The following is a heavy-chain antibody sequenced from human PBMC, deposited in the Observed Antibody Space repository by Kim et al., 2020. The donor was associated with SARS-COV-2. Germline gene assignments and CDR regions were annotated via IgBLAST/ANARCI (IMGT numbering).Heavy chain of an antibody. J-gene: IGHJ4*02. CDR3: AKDITSWPAVNGWY. CDR1: GFTFGDYA. D-gene: IGHD2-2*01. Sequence: GGSLRLSCAASGFTFGDYAMHWVRQAPGKGLEWVSGISWNSGSIGYADSVKGRFTISRDNAKNSLYLQMNSLRAEDTALYYCAKDITSWPAVNGWYWGQGTLVTVSS. CDR2: ISWNSGSI. V-gene: IGHV3-9*01.